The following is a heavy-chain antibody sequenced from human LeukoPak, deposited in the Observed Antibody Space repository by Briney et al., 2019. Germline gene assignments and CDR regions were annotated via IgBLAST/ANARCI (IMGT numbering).Heavy chain of an antibody. CDR2: IYYSGST. CDR1: GGSISSSSYY. Sequence: SETLSLTCTVSGGSISSSSYYWGWIRQPPGKGLEWIGSIYYSGSTNYNPSLKSRVTISVDTSKNQFSLKLSSVTAADTAVYYCARYDRGAFDIWGQGTMVTVSS. J-gene: IGHJ3*02. CDR3: ARYDRGAFDI. V-gene: IGHV4-39*07. D-gene: IGHD3-22*01.